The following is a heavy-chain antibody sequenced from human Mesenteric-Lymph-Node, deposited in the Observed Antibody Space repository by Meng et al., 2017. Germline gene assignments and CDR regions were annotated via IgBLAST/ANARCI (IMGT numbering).Heavy chain of an antibody. CDR2: ISYDGSDE. CDR3: ARGLGRGSWSFDF. Sequence: GESLKISCAASGFTFSSYAMSWVRQAPGKGLVWVALISYDGSDEYYADSVTGRFTVSRDNSKNTLYLQINDLRPEDTTVYYCARGLGRGSWSFDFWGRGTLVTVSS. CDR1: GFTFSSYA. D-gene: IGHD6-13*01. V-gene: IGHV3-30*04. J-gene: IGHJ4*02.